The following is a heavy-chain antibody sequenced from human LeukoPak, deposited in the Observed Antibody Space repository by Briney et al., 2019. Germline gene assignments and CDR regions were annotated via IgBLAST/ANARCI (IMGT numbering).Heavy chain of an antibody. CDR3: AKSNGYGLVDI. CDR1: GGSISSYY. J-gene: IGHJ3*02. CDR2: IYSSGST. Sequence: SETLSLTCTVSGGSISSYYWSWIRQPPGKGLEWIGYIYSSGSTYYSPSLRSRVTISLDTSRNQFSLKLNSVTAADTAVYYCAKSNGYGLVDIWGQGTMVTVSS. V-gene: IGHV4-59*12. D-gene: IGHD3-10*01.